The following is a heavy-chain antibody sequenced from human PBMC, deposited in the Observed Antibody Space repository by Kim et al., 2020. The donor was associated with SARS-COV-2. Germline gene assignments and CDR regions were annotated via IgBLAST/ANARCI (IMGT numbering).Heavy chain of an antibody. CDR3: ARGTKGRIAARRPNWFDP. Sequence: SETLSLTCAVYGGSFSGYYWSWIRQPPGKGLEWIGEINHSGSTNYNPSLKSRVTISVDTSKNQFSLKLSSVTAADTAVYYCARGTKGRIAARRPNWFDPWGQGTLVTVSS. V-gene: IGHV4-34*01. CDR1: GGSFSGYY. D-gene: IGHD6-6*01. CDR2: INHSGST. J-gene: IGHJ5*02.